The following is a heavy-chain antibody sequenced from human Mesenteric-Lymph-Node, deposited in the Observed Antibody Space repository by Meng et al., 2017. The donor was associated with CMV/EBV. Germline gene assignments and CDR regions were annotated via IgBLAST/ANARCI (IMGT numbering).Heavy chain of an antibody. V-gene: IGHV5-51*01. Sequence: KVSCKDSGYSFTSSWIAWVRQRPGKGLEWMGIIYPSDSDTRYSPSFQGQVMISADKAISTAYLQWSSLQASDTAMYYCARLGDYFDFWGQGTMVTVSS. CDR1: GYSFTSSW. CDR2: IYPSDSDT. J-gene: IGHJ4*02. CDR3: ARLGDYFDF. D-gene: IGHD1-26*01.